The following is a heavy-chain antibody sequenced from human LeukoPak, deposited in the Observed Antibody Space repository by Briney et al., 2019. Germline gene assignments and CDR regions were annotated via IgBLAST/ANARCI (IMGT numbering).Heavy chain of an antibody. CDR2: ISYSGST. CDR1: GGSISSSIYY. D-gene: IGHD2-21*02. Sequence: SETLSLTCTVSGGSISSSIYYWGWIRQPPGEGLEWIGSISYSGSTYYNPSLKSRVTISVDTSKKQFSLKLSSVTAADTAVYYCARLMRIVVVTTWYAFDIWGQGTMVTVSS. CDR3: ARLMRIVVVTTWYAFDI. V-gene: IGHV4-39*01. J-gene: IGHJ3*02.